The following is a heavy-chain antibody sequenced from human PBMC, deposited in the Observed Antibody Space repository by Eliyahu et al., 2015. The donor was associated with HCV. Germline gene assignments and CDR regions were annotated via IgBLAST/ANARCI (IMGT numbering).Heavy chain of an antibody. D-gene: IGHD6-13*01. J-gene: IGHJ4*02. CDR1: GGSISSYS. V-gene: IGHV4-59*01. CDR2: IYYSGST. Sequence: QVQLQESGPGLVKPSETLSLTCTVSGGSISSYSWSWIRQPPGKGLEWIGYIYYSGSTNYNPSLKSRVTVSVDTSKNQFSLKLSSVTAADTAVYYCARAGHYSSSWYPREPDYFDYWGQGALVTVSS. CDR3: ARAGHYSSSWYPREPDYFDY.